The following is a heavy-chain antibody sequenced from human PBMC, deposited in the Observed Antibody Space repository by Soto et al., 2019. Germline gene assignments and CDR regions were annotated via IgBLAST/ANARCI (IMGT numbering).Heavy chain of an antibody. CDR2: ISYDGSNK. Sequence: QVQLVESGGGVVQPGRSLRLSCAASGFTFSSYAMHWVRQAPGKGLEWVAVISYDGSNKYYAGSVKGRFTISRDNSKNTLYLQMNSLRAEDTAVYYCAREGPSYYDFWSGYYRAPDAFDIWGQGTMVTVSS. CDR3: AREGPSYYDFWSGYYRAPDAFDI. CDR1: GFTFSSYA. J-gene: IGHJ3*02. D-gene: IGHD3-3*01. V-gene: IGHV3-30-3*01.